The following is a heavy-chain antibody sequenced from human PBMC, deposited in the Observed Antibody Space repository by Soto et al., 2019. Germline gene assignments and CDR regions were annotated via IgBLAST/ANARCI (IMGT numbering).Heavy chain of an antibody. V-gene: IGHV3-11*01. CDR2: ISNTAITD. CDR1: GFSFSDYS. D-gene: IGHD2-2*01. CDR3: ARYLHQMLSHKHNYYYLDV. J-gene: IGHJ6*03. Sequence: PGGSLRLSCVASGFSFSDYSMTWMRQAPGGGLDFVAFISNTAITDYYADSVKGRFTISRDNARNTLYLQMDSMRAEDAAVYYCARYLHQMLSHKHNYYYLDVWGTGTTVTVSS.